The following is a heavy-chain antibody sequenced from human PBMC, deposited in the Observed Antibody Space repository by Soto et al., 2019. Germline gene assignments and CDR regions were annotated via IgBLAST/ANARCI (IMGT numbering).Heavy chain of an antibody. D-gene: IGHD3-10*01. V-gene: IGHV1-69*13. CDR3: ARDGGDTMVPGGMDV. Sequence: ASVKVSCKASGGTFSSYAISWVRQAPGQGLEWMGGIIPIFGTANYAQKFQGRVTITADESTSTAYMELSSLRSEDTAVYYCARDGGDTMVPGGMDVWGQGTTVTVSS. CDR2: IIPIFGTA. J-gene: IGHJ6*02. CDR1: GGTFSSYA.